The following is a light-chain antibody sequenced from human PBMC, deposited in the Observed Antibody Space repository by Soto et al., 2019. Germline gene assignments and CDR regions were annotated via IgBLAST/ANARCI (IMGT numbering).Light chain of an antibody. CDR3: QQRSNWLPIT. CDR2: DAS. Sequence: EIVLTQSPATLSLSPGERATLSCRASQSVSSYLAWYQQKPGQAPRLLMYDASNRATGIPARFSGSGSGTDFTLTNSSLEPEDFAVYYCQQRSNWLPITFGQGTRLEI. V-gene: IGKV3-11*01. CDR1: QSVSSY. J-gene: IGKJ5*01.